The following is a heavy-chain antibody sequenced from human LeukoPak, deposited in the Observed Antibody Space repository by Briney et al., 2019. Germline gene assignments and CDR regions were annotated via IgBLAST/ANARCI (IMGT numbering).Heavy chain of an antibody. CDR3: AKHRMARTVIMDSCFDD. CDR1: GFTFSTYA. V-gene: IGHV3-23*01. D-gene: IGHD3-10*01. J-gene: IGHJ4*02. Sequence: PGGSLRLSCAASGFTFSTYAMNWVRQAPGKGLEWVSAISGSGGYTYYADSVKGRFIISRDNSKNAVYLQMNSLRAEDSAVYYCAKHRMARTVIMDSCFDDGGQGTLVTVSS. CDR2: ISGSGGYT.